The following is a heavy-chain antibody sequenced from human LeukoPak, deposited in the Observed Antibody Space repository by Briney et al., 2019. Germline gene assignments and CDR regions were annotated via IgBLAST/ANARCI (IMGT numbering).Heavy chain of an antibody. CDR2: IYPGDSGT. V-gene: IGHV5-51*01. D-gene: IGHD2-2*01. CDR3: ARSGVPGAMTWFDP. Sequence: GESLQISCQASGYSFTTYWIGWVRQMPGKGLEWMGIIYPGDSGTRYSPSFQGQVTISADKSINTAYLQWRSLKASDTAMYHCARSGVPGAMTWFDPWGQGTLVTVSS. CDR1: GYSFTTYW. J-gene: IGHJ5*02.